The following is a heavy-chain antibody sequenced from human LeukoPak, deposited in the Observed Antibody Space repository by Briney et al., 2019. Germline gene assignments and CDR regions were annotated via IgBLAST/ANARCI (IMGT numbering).Heavy chain of an antibody. Sequence: ASVKVSCKASGYTFTSYDINWVRQATGQGLEWMGWMNPNSGNTGYAQKFQGRVTMTRNTSISTAYMELSSLRSEDTAVYCCAREVAMVRGVIITAWFDPWGQGTLVTVSS. CDR3: AREVAMVRGVIITAWFDP. J-gene: IGHJ5*02. CDR1: GYTFTSYD. V-gene: IGHV1-8*01. CDR2: MNPNSGNT. D-gene: IGHD3-10*01.